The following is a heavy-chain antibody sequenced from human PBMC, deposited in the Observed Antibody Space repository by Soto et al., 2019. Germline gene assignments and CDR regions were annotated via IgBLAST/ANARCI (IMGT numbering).Heavy chain of an antibody. J-gene: IGHJ4*02. CDR2: ISYDGSNK. D-gene: IGHD3-9*01. CDR3: ARTFSELGYFETDY. CDR1: GFTFSSYA. Sequence: GGSLRLSCTASGFTFSSYAMHWFRQAPGKGLEWVAVISYDGSNKYYADSVKGRFTISRDNSKNTLYLQMNSLRAEDTAVYYCARTFSELGYFETDYWGQGTLVTVSS. V-gene: IGHV3-30-3*01.